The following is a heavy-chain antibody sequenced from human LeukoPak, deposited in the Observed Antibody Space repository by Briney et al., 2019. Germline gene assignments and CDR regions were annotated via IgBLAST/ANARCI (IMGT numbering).Heavy chain of an antibody. J-gene: IGHJ6*02. CDR2: IYYSGST. D-gene: IGHD1-26*01. Sequence: SETLSLTCTVSGGSISSYYWSWIRQPPGKGLEWIGYIYYSGSTNYNLSLKSRVTISVDTSKNQFSLKLSSVTAADTAVYYCARLSGSYLDYYYGMDVWGQGTTVTVSS. CDR3: ARLSGSYLDYYYGMDV. CDR1: GGSISSYY. V-gene: IGHV4-59*01.